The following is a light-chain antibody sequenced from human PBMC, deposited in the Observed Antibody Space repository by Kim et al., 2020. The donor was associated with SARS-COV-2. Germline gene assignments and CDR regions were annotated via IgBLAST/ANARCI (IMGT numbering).Light chain of an antibody. CDR3: SSYYTSSSPA. V-gene: IGLV2-14*03. CDR1: NSDVVGCNY. J-gene: IGLJ2*01. CDR2: ADS. Sequence: QSIITSCTTTNSDVVGCNYVSWYHQHPGKAPKLIIIADSKRPPGVADRFSGANSGNTASPIITWVQAEDEADYYCSSYYTSSSPAFGGGTQLTVL.